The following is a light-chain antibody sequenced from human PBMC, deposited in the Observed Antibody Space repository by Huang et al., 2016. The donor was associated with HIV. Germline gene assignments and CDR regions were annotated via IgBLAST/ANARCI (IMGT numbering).Light chain of an antibody. V-gene: IGKV3-11*01. CDR1: QGVSSY. CDR2: DAS. Sequence: EFVLTQSPATLSLSPGGRSTLYCRGSQGVSSYLALYQQKPAQAPRLLIYDASNRANGIPARLSGSVSVTEFTLTISSLEPDDFAVYYCQQRSNWPRMYTFGQGTKLEIK. J-gene: IGKJ2*01. CDR3: QQRSNWPRMYT.